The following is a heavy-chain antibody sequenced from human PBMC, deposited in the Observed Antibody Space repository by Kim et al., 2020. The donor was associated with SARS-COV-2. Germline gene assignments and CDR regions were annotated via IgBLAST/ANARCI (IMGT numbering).Heavy chain of an antibody. V-gene: IGHV1-69*13. Sequence: SVKVSCKASGGTFSSYAISWVRQAPGQGLEWRGGIIPIFGTANYAQKFQGRVTITADESTSTAYMELSSLRSEDTAVYYCARDSGQLWWRGWFDPWGQGTLVTVSS. CDR2: IIPIFGTA. D-gene: IGHD2-21*01. J-gene: IGHJ5*02. CDR3: ARDSGQLWWRGWFDP. CDR1: GGTFSSYA.